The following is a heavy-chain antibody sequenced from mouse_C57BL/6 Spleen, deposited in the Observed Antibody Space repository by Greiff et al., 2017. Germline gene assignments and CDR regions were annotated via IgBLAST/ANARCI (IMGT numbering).Heavy chain of an antibody. CDR2: IDPSDSDT. CDR3: ARSSYGSSYGYFDV. D-gene: IGHD1-1*01. V-gene: IGHV1-52*01. Sequence: VQLQPPGAELVRPGSSVKLSCKASGYPFTSYWMHWVKQRPIQGLEWLGNIDPSDSDTHYNQKLKDKAKLTVDKSSSTAYMQISSLTSDDSAVYYGARSSYGSSYGYFDVWGTGTTGTVSS. J-gene: IGHJ1*03. CDR1: GYPFTSYW.